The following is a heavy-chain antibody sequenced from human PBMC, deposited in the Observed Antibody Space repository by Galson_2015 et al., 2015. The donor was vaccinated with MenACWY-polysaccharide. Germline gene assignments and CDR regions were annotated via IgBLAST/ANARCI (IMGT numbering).Heavy chain of an antibody. V-gene: IGHV3-7*01. D-gene: IGHD3-22*01. CDR2: IKQDGSEK. CDR1: GFTFSTYW. CDR3: GRGHLKIEP. Sequence: SLRLSCAASGFTFSTYWMTWVRQAPGKGLEWVASIKQDGSEKYYVDSVKGRFTISRDNAKSSLYLQMNSLRVEDTAVYHCGRGHLKIEPWGQGTLVTVSS. J-gene: IGHJ5*02.